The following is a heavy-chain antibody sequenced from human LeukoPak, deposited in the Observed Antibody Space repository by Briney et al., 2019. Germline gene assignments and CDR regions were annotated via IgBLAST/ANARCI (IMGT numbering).Heavy chain of an antibody. CDR1: GGSISSYY. D-gene: IGHD5-18*01. Sequence: SETLSLTCTVSGGSISSYYWSWIRQPPGKGLEWIGYIYYSGSTNYIPSLKSRVTISVDTSKNQFSLKLSSVTAADTAVYYCARGYNYGPYYYYYYMDVWGKGTTVTVSS. V-gene: IGHV4-59*01. CDR3: ARGYNYGPYYYYYYMDV. J-gene: IGHJ6*03. CDR2: IYYSGST.